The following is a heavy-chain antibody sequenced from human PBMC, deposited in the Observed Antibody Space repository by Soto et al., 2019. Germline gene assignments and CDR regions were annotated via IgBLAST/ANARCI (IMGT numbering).Heavy chain of an antibody. D-gene: IGHD2-21*02. CDR2: ISYDGSNK. V-gene: IGHV3-30-3*01. J-gene: IGHJ4*02. CDR3: ARGESVVVTAIPFDY. CDR1: GFTFSSYA. Sequence: QVQLVESGGGVVQPRRSLRLSCAASGFTFSSYAMHWVRQAPGKGLEWVAVISYDGSNKYYADSVKGRFTISRDNSKNTLYLQMNSLRAEDTAVYYCARGESVVVTAIPFDYWGQGTLVTVSS.